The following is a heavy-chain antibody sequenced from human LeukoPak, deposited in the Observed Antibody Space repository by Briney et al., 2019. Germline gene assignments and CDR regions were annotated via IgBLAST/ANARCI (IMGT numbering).Heavy chain of an antibody. CDR1: GFTFSSYG. J-gene: IGHJ4*02. V-gene: IGHV3-30*03. CDR2: ISYDGANK. Sequence: GRSLRLSCAASGFTFSSYGIHWVRQAPGKGLEWVGVISYDGANKYYADSVKGRFTISRDNSKNTLYLQMNGLRAEDTAVYYCARDGIAVAVPFDYWGQGTLVTVSS. D-gene: IGHD6-19*01. CDR3: ARDGIAVAVPFDY.